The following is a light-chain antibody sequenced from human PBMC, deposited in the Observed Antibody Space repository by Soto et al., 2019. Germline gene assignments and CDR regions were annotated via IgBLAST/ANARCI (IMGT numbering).Light chain of an antibody. CDR1: QSISSW. J-gene: IGKJ2*01. CDR2: KAS. CDR3: QQYKSLYT. V-gene: IGKV1-5*03. Sequence: DIQMTQSPSTLSASVGDRVTITCRASQSISSWLAWYQQKPGKAPKLLIYKASSLESGVPSRFSGSGSGTESTLTISRLQPDDFASYYCQQYKSLYTFGQGTKLEIK.